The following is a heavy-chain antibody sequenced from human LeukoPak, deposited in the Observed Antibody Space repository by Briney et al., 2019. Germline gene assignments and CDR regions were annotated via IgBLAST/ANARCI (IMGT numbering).Heavy chain of an antibody. J-gene: IGHJ3*02. D-gene: IGHD3-3*01. CDR1: GYTFTSYD. CDR2: MNPNSGNT. Sequence: ASVKVSCKASGYTFTSYDINWVRQATGQGLEWMGWMNPNSGNTGYAQKFQGRVTMTRNTSISTAYMELSSLRSEDTAVYYCARVGYYDFWSGYYSGGPDAFDIWGQGTMVTVSS. CDR3: ARVGYYDFWSGYYSGGPDAFDI. V-gene: IGHV1-8*01.